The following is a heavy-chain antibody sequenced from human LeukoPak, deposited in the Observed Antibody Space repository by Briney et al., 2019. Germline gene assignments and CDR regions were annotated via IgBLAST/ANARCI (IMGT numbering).Heavy chain of an antibody. Sequence: SETLSLTCTLSGRSISSSSYYWGWLRQPRGKGLEWIGRIYYRGSTSYHHSVKSRFTISVDTSKNQFSLKLTSVTAADTAVYYCASSTIFGVVANWFDPWGQGMLVTVSS. V-gene: IGHV4-39*07. J-gene: IGHJ5*02. CDR3: ASSTIFGVVANWFDP. CDR2: IYYRGST. CDR1: GRSISSSSYY. D-gene: IGHD3-3*01.